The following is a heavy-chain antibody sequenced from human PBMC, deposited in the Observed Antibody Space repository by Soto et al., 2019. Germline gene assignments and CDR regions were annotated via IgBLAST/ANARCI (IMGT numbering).Heavy chain of an antibody. J-gene: IGHJ3*02. V-gene: IGHV1-2*04. Sequence: ASLKVSCKASGYTFTGYYMHWVRQAPGQGLEWMGWINPNSAGTNYAQKFQGWVTMTRDTATSTAYMELSRLRSDDTAVYYCARLYCSSTSCYRGAFDIWGQGTMVTVSS. CDR2: INPNSAGT. CDR3: ARLYCSSTSCYRGAFDI. D-gene: IGHD2-2*02. CDR1: GYTFTGYY.